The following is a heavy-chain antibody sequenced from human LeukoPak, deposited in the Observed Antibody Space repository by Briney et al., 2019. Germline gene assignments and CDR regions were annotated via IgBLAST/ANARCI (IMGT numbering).Heavy chain of an antibody. CDR1: GGSISSYY. V-gene: IGHV4-59*01. J-gene: IGHJ6*02. CDR3: ARIQDPIFGVVNGPGMDV. D-gene: IGHD3-3*01. CDR2: IYYSGST. Sequence: SETLSLTCTVSGGSISSYYWSWIRQPPGKGLEWIGYIYYSGSTNYNPSLKSRVTISVDTSKNQFSLKLSSVTAADTAVYYCARIQDPIFGVVNGPGMDVWGQGTTVTVSS.